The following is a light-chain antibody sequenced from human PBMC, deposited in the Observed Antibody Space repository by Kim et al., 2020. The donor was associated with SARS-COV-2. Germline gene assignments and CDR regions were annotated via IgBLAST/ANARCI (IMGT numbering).Light chain of an antibody. CDR2: EDN. V-gene: IGLV6-57*01. J-gene: IGLJ2*01. Sequence: NFMLTQPHSVSQSPGKTVTISCTRSGGSIASNYVHWYQQRPGSSPTTVIYEDNRRPSGVPDRFSGSIDSSSNSASLTISGLRTEDEADYYCQSYDSTRDVVFGGGTKLTVL. CDR3: QSYDSTRDVV. CDR1: GGSIASNY.